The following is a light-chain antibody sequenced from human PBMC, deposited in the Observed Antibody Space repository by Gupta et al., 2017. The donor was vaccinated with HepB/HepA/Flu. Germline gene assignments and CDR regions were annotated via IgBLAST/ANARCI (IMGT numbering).Light chain of an antibody. CDR3: QQYDTLPYT. CDR2: DAS. Sequence: IQMTQSPSSLSAVVGDRVTITGRASQDISNYLNWYQQKPGKAPKLLIYDASNLETGVPSSFSGSGSGTDFTFTISSLQPEDIATYYCQQYDTLPYTFGQGTKLEIK. V-gene: IGKV1-33*01. CDR1: QDISNY. J-gene: IGKJ2*01.